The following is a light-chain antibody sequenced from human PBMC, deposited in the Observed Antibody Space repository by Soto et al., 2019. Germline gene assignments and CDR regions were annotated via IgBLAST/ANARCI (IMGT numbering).Light chain of an antibody. CDR2: DAS. J-gene: IGKJ1*01. V-gene: IGKV1-5*01. Sequence: DTQMTQSPSTLSASVGDRVTITCRASQSISSWLAWYQQKPGKAPKLLIYDASSLESGVPSRLGGSGSGTEFTLTISSLQPDDFATYYCQQYNSYSTFGQGTKVDIK. CDR1: QSISSW. CDR3: QQYNSYST.